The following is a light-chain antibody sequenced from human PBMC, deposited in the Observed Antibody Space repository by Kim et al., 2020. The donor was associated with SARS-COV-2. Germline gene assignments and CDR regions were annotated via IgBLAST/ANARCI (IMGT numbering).Light chain of an antibody. V-gene: IGKV3-15*01. Sequence: SPGERATRSCRASQSVSSNLAWYQQKPGQAPRLLIYGASTRATGIPARFSGSGSGTEFTLTISSLQSEDFAVYYCQQYNNWLGLTFGGGTKVDIK. J-gene: IGKJ4*01. CDR1: QSVSSN. CDR3: QQYNNWLGLT. CDR2: GAS.